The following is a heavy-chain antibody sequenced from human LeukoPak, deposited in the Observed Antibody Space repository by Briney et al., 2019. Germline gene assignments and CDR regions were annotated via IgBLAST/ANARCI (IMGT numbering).Heavy chain of an antibody. D-gene: IGHD3-22*01. CDR1: GFTFGNYW. V-gene: IGHV3-7*01. J-gene: IGHJ4*02. Sequence: GGSLRLSCVATGFTFGNYWMSWVRQALGKGVEWVANIKQDGSEKYYVDSVKGRFTISRDNAKNSLYLQMNSLRAEDTAVYYCTRAGAYYYDSSGSDYWGQGTLVTVSS. CDR3: TRAGAYYYDSSGSDY. CDR2: IKQDGSEK.